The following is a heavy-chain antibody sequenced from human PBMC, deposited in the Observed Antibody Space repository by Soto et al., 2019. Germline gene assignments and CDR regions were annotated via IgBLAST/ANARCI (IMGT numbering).Heavy chain of an antibody. CDR1: GFTFSDYY. V-gene: IGHV3-11*05. CDR2: IISSSSYT. CDR3: ARGVYCGGDCYSVMEGFDI. Sequence: PGGSLRLSCAASGFTFSDYYMSWIRQAPGKGLEWVSYIISSSSYTNYADSVKGRFTISRDNAKNSLYLQMNSLRAEDTAVYYCARGVYCGGDCYSVMEGFDIWGQGTMVTVSS. D-gene: IGHD2-21*02. J-gene: IGHJ3*02.